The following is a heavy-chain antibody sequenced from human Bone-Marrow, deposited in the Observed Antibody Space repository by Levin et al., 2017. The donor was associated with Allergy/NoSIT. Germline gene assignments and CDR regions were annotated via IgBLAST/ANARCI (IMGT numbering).Heavy chain of an antibody. CDR1: GYTFTKYW. Sequence: GESLKISCQGAGYTFTKYWIAWVRHKPGKGLELMGIIYPEDSDTRYKSSFQGQVTISADNSLRTAYLQWSGLKAADTALYYCARRPVGGYNSPFSFDLWGQGTMVTVSS. CDR2: IYPEDSDT. CDR3: ARRPVGGYNSPFSFDL. D-gene: IGHD5-24*01. J-gene: IGHJ3*01. V-gene: IGHV5-51*01.